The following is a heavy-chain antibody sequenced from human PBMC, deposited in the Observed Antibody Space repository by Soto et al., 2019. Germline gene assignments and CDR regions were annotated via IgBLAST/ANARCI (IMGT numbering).Heavy chain of an antibody. V-gene: IGHV3-9*01. CDR1: GFTFDDYA. J-gene: IGHJ4*02. CDR2: ISWNSGSI. D-gene: IGHD6-19*01. Sequence: EVQLVESGGGLVQPGRSLRLSCAASGFTFDDYAMHWVRQAPGKGLEWVSGISWNSGSIGYADSVKGRFTISRDNAKNSLYLQMNSLRAEDTALYYCAIERPVAGPLDYWGQGTLVTVSS. CDR3: AIERPVAGPLDY.